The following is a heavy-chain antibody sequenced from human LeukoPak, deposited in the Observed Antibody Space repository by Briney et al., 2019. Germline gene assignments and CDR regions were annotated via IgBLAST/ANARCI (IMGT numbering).Heavy chain of an antibody. D-gene: IGHD3-10*01. V-gene: IGHV3-23*01. J-gene: IGHJ4*02. Sequence: GGSLRLSCVVSGFTFSTYAMSWVRQAPGKGLEWVAFISGSGRNTYYADSVKGRYTISRDNFRNTLSLQMNSLRPDDTAIYYCAKDEGVVLSTSFDFGHWGQGTLVAVSS. CDR1: GFTFSTYA. CDR2: ISGSGRNT. CDR3: AKDEGVVLSTSFDFGH.